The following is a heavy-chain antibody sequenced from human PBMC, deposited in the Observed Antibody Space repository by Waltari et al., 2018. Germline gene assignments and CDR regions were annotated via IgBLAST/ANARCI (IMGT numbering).Heavy chain of an antibody. CDR2: IYYSGST. V-gene: IGHV4-39*07. D-gene: IGHD6-6*01. J-gene: IGHJ5*02. CDR3: ARWVHGIAARWFDP. Sequence: QLQLQESGPGLVKPSETLSLTCTVSGGSISSSSYYWGWIRQPPGKGLEWIGSIYYSGSTYYNPSLKSRVTISVDTSKNQFSLKLSSVTAADTAVYYCARWVHGIAARWFDPWGQGTLVTVSS. CDR1: GGSISSSSYY.